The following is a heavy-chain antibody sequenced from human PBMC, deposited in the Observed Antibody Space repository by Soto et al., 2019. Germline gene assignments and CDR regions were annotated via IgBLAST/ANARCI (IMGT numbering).Heavy chain of an antibody. D-gene: IGHD3-22*01. V-gene: IGHV3-30-3*01. CDR1: GFTFSGYA. J-gene: IGHJ4*02. CDR2: ISYDGSNK. Sequence: GGSLRLSCAASGFTFSGYAMHRVRQAPGKGLEWVALISYDGSNKYYADSVKGRFTISRDNSKNTLYLQMNSLRPEDTAVFYCARDRDYYDSSGPPRYFDYWGQGTLVTVSS. CDR3: ARDRDYYDSSGPPRYFDY.